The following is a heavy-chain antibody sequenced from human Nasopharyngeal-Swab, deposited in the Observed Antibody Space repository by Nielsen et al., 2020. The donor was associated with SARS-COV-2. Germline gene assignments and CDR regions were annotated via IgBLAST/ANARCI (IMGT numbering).Heavy chain of an antibody. CDR2: ISSSSSYI. CDR1: GFTFSSYS. Sequence: GGSLRLSCAASGFTFSSYSMNWVRQAPGKGLEWVSSISSSSSYIYYADSVKGRFTISRDNAKNSLYLQMNSLTAEDTAVYYCARDSGKGMDVWGQGTTVTVSS. J-gene: IGHJ6*02. D-gene: IGHD3-10*01. V-gene: IGHV3-21*01. CDR3: ARDSGKGMDV.